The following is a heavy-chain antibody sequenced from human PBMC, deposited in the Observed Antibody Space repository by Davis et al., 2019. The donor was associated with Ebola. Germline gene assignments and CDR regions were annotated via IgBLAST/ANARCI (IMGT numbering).Heavy chain of an antibody. CDR1: GFTFSSYA. V-gene: IGHV3-30*04. D-gene: IGHD6-19*01. J-gene: IGHJ4*02. CDR2: ISYDGSNK. CDR3: ASDPYSSGWYAMDY. Sequence: RPLKISCAASGFTFSSYAMHWVRQAPGKGLEWVAVISYDGSNKYYADSVKGRFTISRDNSKNTLYLQMNSLRAEDTAVYYCASDPYSSGWYAMDYWGQGTLVTVSS.